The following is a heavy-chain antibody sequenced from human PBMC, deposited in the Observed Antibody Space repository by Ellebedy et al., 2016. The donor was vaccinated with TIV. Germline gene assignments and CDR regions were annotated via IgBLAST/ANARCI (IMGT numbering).Heavy chain of an antibody. V-gene: IGHV4-59*12. CDR1: GGSISSYY. CDR2: IYYSGST. D-gene: IGHD6-19*01. Sequence: SETLSLXXTVSGGSISSYYWSWIRQPPGKGLEWIGYIYYSGSTNYNPSLKSRVTISVDTSKNQFSLKLSSVTAADTAVYYCARGIAVAAHFDYWGQGTLVTVSS. J-gene: IGHJ4*02. CDR3: ARGIAVAAHFDY.